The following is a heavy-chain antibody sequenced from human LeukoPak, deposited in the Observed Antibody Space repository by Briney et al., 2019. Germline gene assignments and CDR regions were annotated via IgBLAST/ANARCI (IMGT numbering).Heavy chain of an antibody. CDR3: ARPKWPQPDAFDV. J-gene: IGHJ3*01. CDR2: VNPASGNT. CDR1: GYTFTSYD. D-gene: IGHD5-12*01. V-gene: IGHV1-8*01. Sequence: GASVKVSCKASGYTFTSYDINWVRQRTGQGLEWMGWVNPASGNTGNAQEFQGRVTMTTNTSINTAYMELSSLRFEDTAMYYCARPKWPQPDAFDVWGPGTMVTVSS.